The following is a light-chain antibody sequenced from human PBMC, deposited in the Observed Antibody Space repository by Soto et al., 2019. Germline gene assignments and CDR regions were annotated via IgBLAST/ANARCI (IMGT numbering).Light chain of an antibody. CDR2: GAS. CDR3: QQYNNWPSFT. CDR1: QSVSSN. J-gene: IGKJ3*01. V-gene: IGKV3-15*01. Sequence: DIVMTQSPATLSVSPGERATLSCRASQSVSSNLAWYQQKPGQAPRLLVYGASTRATGIPARFSGSGSGTEFILTISSLQSEDFALYSCQQYNNWPSFTFGPGTKVEIK.